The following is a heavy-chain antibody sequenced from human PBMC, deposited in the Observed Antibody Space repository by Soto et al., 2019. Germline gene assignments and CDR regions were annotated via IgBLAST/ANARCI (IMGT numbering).Heavy chain of an antibody. J-gene: IGHJ1*01. D-gene: IGHD2-2*02. Sequence: PGESLKISCKVSGYSFTSYWIGWVRQMPGKGLEWMGIIYLGDSDTRYSPSFQGQVTISADKSISTAYLQWNSLKASDTAMYYCATVGYCSSTSCYSYFQHWGQGTLVTVSS. V-gene: IGHV5-51*01. CDR1: GYSFTSYW. CDR2: IYLGDSDT. CDR3: ATVGYCSSTSCYSYFQH.